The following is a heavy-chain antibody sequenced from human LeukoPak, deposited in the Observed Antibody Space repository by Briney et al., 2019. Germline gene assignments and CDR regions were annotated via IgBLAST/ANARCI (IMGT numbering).Heavy chain of an antibody. CDR2: INTYTGNP. CDR3: ARWDYDSSGYALYYFDH. J-gene: IGHJ4*02. D-gene: IGHD3-22*01. Sequence: GGSLRLSCAASGFTFTSYAMNWVRQAPGQGLEWMGWINTYTGNPTYAQGFTGRFVFSLDTSVSTAYLQISSLKAEDTAVYYCARWDYDSSGYALYYFDHWGQGTLVTVSS. CDR1: GFTFTSYA. V-gene: IGHV7-4-1*02.